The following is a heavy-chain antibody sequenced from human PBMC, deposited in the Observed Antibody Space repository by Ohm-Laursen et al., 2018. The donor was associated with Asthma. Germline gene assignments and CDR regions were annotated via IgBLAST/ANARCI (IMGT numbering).Heavy chain of an antibody. V-gene: IGHV3-30*12. CDR3: ARDKPENEVNGYYYGMDV. D-gene: IGHD2-8*01. Sequence: SSLRLSCAASGFTFSSYGMHWVRQAPGKGLEWVAVGGSYYDGGLKYYADSVNGRFTVSRDDSKNTLYLQMNSLRAEDTAVYYCARDKPENEVNGYYYGMDVWGQGTTVTVSS. J-gene: IGHJ6*02. CDR2: GGSYYDGGLK. CDR1: GFTFSSYG.